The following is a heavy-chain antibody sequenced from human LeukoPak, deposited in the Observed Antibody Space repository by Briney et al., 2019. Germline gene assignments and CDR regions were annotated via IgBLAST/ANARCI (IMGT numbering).Heavy chain of an antibody. CDR3: ARVPTLIVVVPAANYNYYYYMDV. CDR1: GGTFSSYA. V-gene: IGHV1-69*05. J-gene: IGHJ6*03. CDR2: IIPIFGTA. D-gene: IGHD2-2*01. Sequence: SSVKVSCKASGGTFSSYAISWVRQAPGQGLEWMGGIIPIFGTANYAQKLQGRVTMTTDTSTSTAYMELRSLRSDDTAVYYCARVPTLIVVVPAANYNYYYYMDVWGKGTTVTVSS.